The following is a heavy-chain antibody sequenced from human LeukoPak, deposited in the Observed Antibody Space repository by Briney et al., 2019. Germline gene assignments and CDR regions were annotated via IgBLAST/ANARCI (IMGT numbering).Heavy chain of an antibody. D-gene: IGHD6-13*01. CDR1: GASLSTYY. J-gene: IGHJ4*02. CDR3: ARIGAAGTRYYFDY. Sequence: SETLSLTCIVSGASLSTYYGTWIRQAPGKGLGWIGYIFYSGGTNYNSSLKSRVTLSIDTSKNQFSLELTSVTAADTAVYYCARIGAAGTRYYFDYWSQGTLVTVSS. CDR2: IFYSGGT. V-gene: IGHV4-59*01.